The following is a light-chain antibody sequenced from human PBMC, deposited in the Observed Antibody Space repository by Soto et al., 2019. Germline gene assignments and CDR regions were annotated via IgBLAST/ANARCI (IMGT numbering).Light chain of an antibody. V-gene: IGKV1-5*03. J-gene: IGKJ1*01. Sequence: DIHMTQSPSTLSASVGDRVTITCRASQSISIWLAWYQQKPWKAPNLLIYKTSSLETGVPSRFSGSGSGTEFTLTISILQPDDFATYYCQHWNDYSWTFGQGTKVEVK. CDR2: KTS. CDR1: QSISIW. CDR3: QHWNDYSWT.